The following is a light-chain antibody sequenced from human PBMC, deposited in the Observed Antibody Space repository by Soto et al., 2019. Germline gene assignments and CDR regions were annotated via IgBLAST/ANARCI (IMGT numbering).Light chain of an antibody. CDR2: DAS. V-gene: IGKV1-33*01. CDR1: QDISDF. CDR3: QQYDNLPPTWA. Sequence: DFQMTQSPSSLSASVGDRVTITCQASQDISDFLNWYQQKPGAAPKLLIYDASNLQAGVPSRFSGGGSGTHFTFTISNLQPEDIATYYCQQYDNLPPTWAFGQGTKVDIK. J-gene: IGKJ1*01.